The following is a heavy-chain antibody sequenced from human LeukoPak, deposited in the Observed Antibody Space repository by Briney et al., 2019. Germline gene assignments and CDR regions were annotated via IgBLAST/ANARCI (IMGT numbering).Heavy chain of an antibody. D-gene: IGHD1-26*01. J-gene: IGHJ3*02. V-gene: IGHV3-7*01. CDR1: GFTFSNYA. CDR3: ARTRLRGSDWDAFDI. Sequence: PGGSLRLSCAASGFTFSNYAMSWVRQAPGKGLEWVANIKQDGSEKYYVDSVKGRFTISRDNAKNSLYLQMNSLRAEDTAVYYCARTRLRGSDWDAFDIWGQGTMVTVSS. CDR2: IKQDGSEK.